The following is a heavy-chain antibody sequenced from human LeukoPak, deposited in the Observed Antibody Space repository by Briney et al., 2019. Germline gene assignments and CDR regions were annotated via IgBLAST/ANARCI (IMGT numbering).Heavy chain of an antibody. J-gene: IGHJ3*02. CDR1: GGSFRGYY. CDR3: ARGGSGDYADAFDI. V-gene: IGHV4-34*01. Sequence: SETLSLTCAVYGGSFRGYYWSWIRQPPGKGREWIGEINHSGSTNYNLPLKSRVTISVDTSKNQFSLTLSSVTAADTAVYYCARGGSGDYADAFDIWGQGTMVTVSS. D-gene: IGHD4-17*01. CDR2: INHSGST.